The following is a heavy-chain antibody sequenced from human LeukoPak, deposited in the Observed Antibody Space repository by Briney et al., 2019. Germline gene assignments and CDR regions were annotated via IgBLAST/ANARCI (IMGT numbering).Heavy chain of an antibody. Sequence: SETLSLTRTVSGGSISSYYWSWIRQPAGKGLEWIGRIYTSGSTNNNPSLKSRVTMSVDTSKNQFSLKLSSVTAADTAVYYCAREIITIFGVVIIDWFDPWGQGTLVTVSS. V-gene: IGHV4-4*07. D-gene: IGHD3-3*01. CDR1: GGSISSYY. CDR2: IYTSGST. CDR3: AREIITIFGVVIIDWFDP. J-gene: IGHJ5*02.